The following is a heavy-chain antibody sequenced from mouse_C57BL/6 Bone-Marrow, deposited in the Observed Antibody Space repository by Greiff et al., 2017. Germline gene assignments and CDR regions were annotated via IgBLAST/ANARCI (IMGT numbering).Heavy chain of an antibody. Sequence: VQLLESGPELVKPGASVKISCKASGYAFSSSWMHWVKQRPGKGLEWIGRIYPGDGDTNYNGKFKGKATLTADKSSSTAYMQLSSLTSEDSAVYFCARVHHGYHWYFDVWGKGTTVTVSS. V-gene: IGHV1-82*01. CDR2: IYPGDGDT. D-gene: IGHD2-2*01. CDR3: ARVHHGYHWYFDV. J-gene: IGHJ1*03. CDR1: GYAFSSSW.